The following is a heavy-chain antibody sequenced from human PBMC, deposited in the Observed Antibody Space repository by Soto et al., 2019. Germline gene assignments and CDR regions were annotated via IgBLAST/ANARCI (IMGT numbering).Heavy chain of an antibody. J-gene: IGHJ4*02. D-gene: IGHD6-25*01. Sequence: QVQLVQSGAEVKKPGASVKVSCKASGYTFSNYGFSWVRQAPGQGLEWMGWISGYNGNTNYAERLQGRVTMTTDTTTGKALMEAGSLRYDGTAGDYCARERAAGYWGPGTPV. CDR2: ISGYNGNT. CDR1: GYTFSNYG. V-gene: IGHV1-18*01. CDR3: ARERAAGY.